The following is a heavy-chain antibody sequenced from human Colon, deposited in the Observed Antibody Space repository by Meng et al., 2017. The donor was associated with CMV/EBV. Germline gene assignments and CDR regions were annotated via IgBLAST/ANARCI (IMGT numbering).Heavy chain of an antibody. J-gene: IGHJ3*02. Sequence: SVKVSCKASGGSFNNISISWVRQAPGQGLEWMGRIIPILDISNYAQKFQGRVTIIADKSTSTAYMELSSLRSEDTAVYYCASSSTSCCDAFDIWGQGTMVTVSS. V-gene: IGHV1-69*02. CDR2: IIPILDIS. CDR3: ASSSTSCCDAFDI. D-gene: IGHD2-2*01. CDR1: GGSFNNIS.